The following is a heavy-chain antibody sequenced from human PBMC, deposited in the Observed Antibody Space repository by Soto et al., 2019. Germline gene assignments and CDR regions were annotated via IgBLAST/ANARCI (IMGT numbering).Heavy chain of an antibody. Sequence: SETLSLTCTVSGGSISSGVYYWSWIRQHPGKGLEWIGYIYYSGNTYYNPSLKSRVAISVDTSKNQFSLKLSSVTAADTAVYYCARAYYDFYYMDVWGKRTTVTVSS. V-gene: IGHV4-31*03. J-gene: IGHJ6*03. D-gene: IGHD3-3*01. CDR3: ARAYYDFYYMDV. CDR1: GGSISSGVYY. CDR2: IYYSGNT.